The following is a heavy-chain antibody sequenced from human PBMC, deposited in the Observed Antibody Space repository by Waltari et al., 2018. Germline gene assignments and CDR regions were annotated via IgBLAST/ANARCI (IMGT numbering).Heavy chain of an antibody. CDR1: GLTFKAYY. J-gene: IGHJ6*02. Sequence: QVQVVESGGSLVNPGGSLRLLFSASGLTFKAYYLAWIRQAPGKGLEWVAHISSNGKFKFYSDSVKGRFSVSRDNARMSLSLEMNSLTVEDSATYYCARATPERLDYYYGLDIWGHGTTVTVSS. D-gene: IGHD1-1*01. V-gene: IGHV3-11*01. CDR3: ARATPERLDYYYGLDI. CDR2: ISSNGKFK.